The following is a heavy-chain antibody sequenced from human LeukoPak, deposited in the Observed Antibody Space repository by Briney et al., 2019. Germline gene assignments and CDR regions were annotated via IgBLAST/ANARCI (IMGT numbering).Heavy chain of an antibody. Sequence: GSLRLSCAASGFTFSSYWMSWVRQAPGKGLGWVANIKQDGSEKYYVDSAKGRFTISRDNAKNSLYLQMNSLRAEDTALYYCTRDASVGATGGWFDPWGQGTLVTVSS. CDR3: TRDASVGATGGWFDP. V-gene: IGHV3-7*03. CDR1: GFTFSSYW. CDR2: IKQDGSEK. J-gene: IGHJ5*02. D-gene: IGHD1-26*01.